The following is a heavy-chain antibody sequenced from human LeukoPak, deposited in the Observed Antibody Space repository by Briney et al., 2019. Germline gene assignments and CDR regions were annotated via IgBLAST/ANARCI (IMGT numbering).Heavy chain of an antibody. J-gene: IGHJ6*03. D-gene: IGHD2-2*01. V-gene: IGHV3-7*01. CDR1: GFTFSSYW. Sequence: GGSLRLSCAASGFTFSSYWMSWVRQAPGKGLEWVANIKQDGSEKYYVDSVKGRFTISRDNAKNSLYLQMNSLRAEDTAVYYCALLAYCSSTSCSDYYMDVWGKGTTVTVSS. CDR2: IKQDGSEK. CDR3: ALLAYCSSTSCSDYYMDV.